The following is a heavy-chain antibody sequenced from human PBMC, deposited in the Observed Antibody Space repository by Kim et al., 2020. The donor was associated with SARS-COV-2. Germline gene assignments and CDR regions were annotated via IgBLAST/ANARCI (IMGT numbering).Heavy chain of an antibody. CDR2: MFSGGSR. D-gene: IGHD3-10*01. CDR3: ARDLYYGSGSYYFDY. J-gene: IGHJ4*02. Sequence: GGSLRLSSAASGLTVSSNYMSWVRQAPGRGLEWVSVMFSGGSRYYADSVKGRFTISRDNSKNTLYLQMNSLRAEDTAVYYCARDLYYGSGSYYFDYWGQGTLVTVSS. CDR1: GLTVSSNY. V-gene: IGHV3-53*01.